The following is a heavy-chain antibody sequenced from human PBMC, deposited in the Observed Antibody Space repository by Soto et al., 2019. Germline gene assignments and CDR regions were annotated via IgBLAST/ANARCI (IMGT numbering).Heavy chain of an antibody. J-gene: IGHJ4*02. V-gene: IGHV3-7*01. CDR3: ARDGGQLEDYFDY. CDR2: IDEDGSDK. Sequence: PGGSLRLSCAASGFTFSRHWMSWLRQAPGKGLEWVANIDEDGSDKYYVDSVKGRFTISRDNAKNSLYLQMYSLRVEDTAVYYCARDGGQLEDYFDYWGQGTTVTVSS. CDR1: GFTFSRHW. D-gene: IGHD6-6*01.